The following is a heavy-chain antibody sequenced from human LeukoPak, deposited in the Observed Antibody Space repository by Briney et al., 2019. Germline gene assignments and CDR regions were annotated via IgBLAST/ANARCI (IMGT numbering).Heavy chain of an antibody. D-gene: IGHD1-26*01. V-gene: IGHV3-7*01. J-gene: IGHJ4*02. CDR1: GFTFSRYW. CDR2: IKQDGSEK. Sequence: PGGSLRLSCAASGFTFSRYWMSWVRQAPGKGLVWVANIKQDGSEKYYVDSVKGRFTISRDNAKNSLYLQMNSLRAEDTAVYYCARDTSGATTFDYWSQGTLVTVSS. CDR3: ARDTSGATTFDY.